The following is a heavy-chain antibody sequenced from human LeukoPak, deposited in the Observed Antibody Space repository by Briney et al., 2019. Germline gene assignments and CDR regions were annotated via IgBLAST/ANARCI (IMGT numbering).Heavy chain of an antibody. J-gene: IGHJ1*01. CDR3: ARHRSPLESFHH. V-gene: IGHV4-59*08. D-gene: IGHD3-3*01. CDR1: GGSISSYY. Sequence: PSESLSLTCTVSGGSISSYYWSWIRQPPGKGLEWIGYIYYNGSTNYNPSLKSRVTISVDTSKNQFSLKLNSVNAADTAMYYCARHRSPLESFHHWGQGTLVTVSS. CDR2: IYYNGST.